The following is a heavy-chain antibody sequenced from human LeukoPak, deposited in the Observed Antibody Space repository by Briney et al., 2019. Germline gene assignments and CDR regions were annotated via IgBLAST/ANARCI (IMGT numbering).Heavy chain of an antibody. CDR2: IIPIFGTA. Sequence: ASVKVSCKASGGTFSSYAISWVRQAPGQGLEWMGGIIPIFGTANYAQKFQGSVTITADESTSTAYMELSSLRSEDTAVYYCAAQNYYDSSGYYWGQGALVTVSS. V-gene: IGHV1-69*13. J-gene: IGHJ4*02. D-gene: IGHD3-22*01. CDR1: GGTFSSYA. CDR3: AAQNYYDSSGYY.